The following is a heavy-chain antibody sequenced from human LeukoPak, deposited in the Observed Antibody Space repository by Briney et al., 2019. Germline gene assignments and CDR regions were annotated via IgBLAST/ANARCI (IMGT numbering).Heavy chain of an antibody. D-gene: IGHD2-15*01. J-gene: IGHJ4*02. Sequence: ASVKVSCKASGYSFTGYYIHWVRQAPGQGFDRMGRINPKSGATDYSQKFQGRVTLTRDTSIATAYMELSTLRSGDTAVYHCVRAGPAAPLDYWGQGTLVTVSP. CDR2: INPKSGAT. CDR3: VRAGPAAPLDY. V-gene: IGHV1-2*02. CDR1: GYSFTGYY.